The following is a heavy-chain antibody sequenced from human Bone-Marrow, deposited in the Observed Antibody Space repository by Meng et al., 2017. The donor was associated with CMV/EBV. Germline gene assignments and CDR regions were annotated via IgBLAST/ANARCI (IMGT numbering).Heavy chain of an antibody. Sequence: QGEVVQSGAEVKKPGASVKVSCKASGYTFISYYMHWVRQAPGQGLEWMGIINPSGGSTSYAQRFQGRVTMTRDTSTSTVYMELSSLRYEDTAVYYCARGGRQLWLSGGNEYWGQGALVTVSS. D-gene: IGHD5-18*01. CDR1: GYTFISYY. CDR3: ARGGRQLWLSGGNEY. CDR2: INPSGGST. V-gene: IGHV1-46*01. J-gene: IGHJ4*02.